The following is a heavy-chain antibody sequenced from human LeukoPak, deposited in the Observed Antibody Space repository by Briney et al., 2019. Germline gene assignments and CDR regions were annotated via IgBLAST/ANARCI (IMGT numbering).Heavy chain of an antibody. CDR1: GGSISSGGYY. J-gene: IGHJ4*02. CDR2: IYYSGST. CDR3: ARTVTAEYCFDY. Sequence: SETLSLTCTVSGGSISSGGYYWSWIRQHPGKGLEWIGYIYYSGSTYYNPSLKSRVTISVDTSKNQFSLKLSSVAAADTAVYYCARTVTAEYCFDYWGQGTLVTVSS. V-gene: IGHV4-31*03. D-gene: IGHD2-21*02.